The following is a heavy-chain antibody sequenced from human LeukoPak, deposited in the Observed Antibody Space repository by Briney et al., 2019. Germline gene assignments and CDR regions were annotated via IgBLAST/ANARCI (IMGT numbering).Heavy chain of an antibody. CDR1: GGSFSGYY. CDR3: ARGLRDTAMATFDY. Sequence: PSETLSLTCAVYGGSFSGYYWSWIRQPPGKGLEWIGEINHSGSTNYNPSLKNRVTISVDTSKNQFSLKLSSVTAADTAVYYCARGLRDTAMATFDYWGQGTLVTVSS. J-gene: IGHJ4*02. CDR2: INHSGST. V-gene: IGHV4-34*01. D-gene: IGHD5-18*01.